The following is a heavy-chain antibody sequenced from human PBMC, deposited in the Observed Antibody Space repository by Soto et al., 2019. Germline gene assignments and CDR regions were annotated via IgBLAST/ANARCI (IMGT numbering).Heavy chain of an antibody. V-gene: IGHV1-18*01. CDR2: ISGYNGDT. D-gene: IGHD6-13*01. Sequence: GASVKVSCKASGYTFTSYGISWVRQAPGQGLKWMGWISGYNGDTDYAQKFHGRVTLTTDTSTRTAYMELRSLSSDDTAVYYCARLAAAGTGMRYWGQGTQVTVSS. CDR3: ARLAAAGTGMRY. J-gene: IGHJ4*02. CDR1: GYTFTSYG.